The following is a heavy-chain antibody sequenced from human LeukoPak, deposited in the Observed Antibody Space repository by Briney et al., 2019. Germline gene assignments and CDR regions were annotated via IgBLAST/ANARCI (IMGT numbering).Heavy chain of an antibody. CDR2: INPSGGST. V-gene: IGHV1-46*01. D-gene: IGHD6-19*01. Sequence: ASVKVSCKASGYTFTSYYMHWVRQAPGQGLEWMGIINPSGGSTSYAQKFQGRVTMTRDTSTSTVYMELSSQRSEDTAVYYCARGLDGIAVSVDFDYWGQGTLVTVSS. J-gene: IGHJ4*02. CDR3: ARGLDGIAVSVDFDY. CDR1: GYTFTSYY.